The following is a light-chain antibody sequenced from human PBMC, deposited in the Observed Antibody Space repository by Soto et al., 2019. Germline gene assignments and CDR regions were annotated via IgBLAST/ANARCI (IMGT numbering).Light chain of an antibody. CDR2: AAS. V-gene: IGKV1-39*01. Sequence: DIQLTRSPSSLSASVGDRVPITCRASQSISSYLNWYQQKPGKAPKLLIYAASSLQSGVPSRFSGSGSGTDFTLTISSLQPEDVATYYCQQCYSTPQPFGQGTKVDIK. CDR3: QQCYSTPQP. CDR1: QSISSY. J-gene: IGKJ1*01.